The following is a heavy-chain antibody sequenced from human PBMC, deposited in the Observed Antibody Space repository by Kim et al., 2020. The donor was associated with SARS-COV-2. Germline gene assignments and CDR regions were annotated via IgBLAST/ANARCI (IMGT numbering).Heavy chain of an antibody. V-gene: IGHV3-53*01. CDR1: GFTVSSNY. Sequence: GGSLRLSCAASGFTVSSNYMSWVRQAPGKGLEWVSVIYSGGSTYYADSVKGRFTISRDNSKNTLYLQMNSLRAEDTAVYYCARAGVGATNSYYYFDYWGQGTLVTVSS. CDR2: IYSGGST. D-gene: IGHD1-26*01. CDR3: ARAGVGATNSYYYFDY. J-gene: IGHJ4*02.